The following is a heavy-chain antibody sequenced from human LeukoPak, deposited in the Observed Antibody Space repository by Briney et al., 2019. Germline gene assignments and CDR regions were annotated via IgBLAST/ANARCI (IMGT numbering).Heavy chain of an antibody. D-gene: IGHD6-13*01. V-gene: IGHV4-34*01. CDR3: ARDGSSWYGIDY. CDR1: GGSISGYY. J-gene: IGHJ4*02. Sequence: SETLSLTCTVSGGSISGYYWSWIRQPPGKGLEWIGEINHSGSTNYNPSLKSRVTISVDTSKNQFSLKLSSVTAADTAVYYCARDGSSWYGIDYWGQGTLVTVSS. CDR2: INHSGST.